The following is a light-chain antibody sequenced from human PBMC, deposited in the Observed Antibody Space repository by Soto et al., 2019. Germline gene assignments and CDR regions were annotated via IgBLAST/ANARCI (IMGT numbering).Light chain of an antibody. J-gene: IGLJ2*01. CDR2: DNN. V-gene: IGLV1-51*01. Sequence: QSVLTQPPSVSAAPGQKVTISCSGSSSNIGNNYVSWYQQLPGTAPKLLIYDNNKPPSGIPDRFSGSKSGTSGTLDITGLQTGDEADYYCATWDGSLPAEVFGGGTKLTVL. CDR1: SSNIGNNY. CDR3: ATWDGSLPAEV.